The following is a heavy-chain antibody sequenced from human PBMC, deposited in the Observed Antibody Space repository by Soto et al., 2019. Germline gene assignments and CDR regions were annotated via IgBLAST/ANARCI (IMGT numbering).Heavy chain of an antibody. Sequence: ASVKVSCKASGYTFTSYYMHWVRQAPGQGLEWMGIINPSGGSTSYAQKFQGRVTMTRDTSTSTVYMELSSLRSEDTAVYYCARGRRYYDGSGFDAFDIWGQGTMVTVSS. D-gene: IGHD3-22*01. J-gene: IGHJ3*02. CDR2: INPSGGST. CDR3: ARGRRYYDGSGFDAFDI. V-gene: IGHV1-46*01. CDR1: GYTFTSYY.